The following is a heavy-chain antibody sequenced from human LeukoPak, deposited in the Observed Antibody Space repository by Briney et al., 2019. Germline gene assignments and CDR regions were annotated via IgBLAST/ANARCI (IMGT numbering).Heavy chain of an antibody. J-gene: IGHJ6*03. Sequence: GESLEISCQGFGSIFTSYWIGWVRQLPGKGLEWMGIIYPGDSDTRYSPSFQGQVTISADKSISTAYLQWSSLKASDTAMYYCATQGLNYYDSSGYSRYYYMDVWGKGTTVTVSS. CDR3: ATQGLNYYDSSGYSRYYYMDV. V-gene: IGHV5-51*01. D-gene: IGHD3-22*01. CDR1: GSIFTSYW. CDR2: IYPGDSDT.